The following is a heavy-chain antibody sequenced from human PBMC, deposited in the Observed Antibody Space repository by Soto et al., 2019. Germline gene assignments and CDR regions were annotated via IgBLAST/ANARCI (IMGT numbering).Heavy chain of an antibody. CDR1: GFTFSDYA. CDR2: ISGSGGSP. Sequence: PGGSLRLSCAASGFTFSDYAMSWVRQAPGKGLEWVSAISGSGGSPYYADSVKGRFTISRDNSKNTLFLQVNSLRAEDTAIYYCARAAYTSGYYYFDHWGQGTPVTVSS. V-gene: IGHV3-23*01. D-gene: IGHD6-19*01. J-gene: IGHJ4*02. CDR3: ARAAYTSGYYYFDH.